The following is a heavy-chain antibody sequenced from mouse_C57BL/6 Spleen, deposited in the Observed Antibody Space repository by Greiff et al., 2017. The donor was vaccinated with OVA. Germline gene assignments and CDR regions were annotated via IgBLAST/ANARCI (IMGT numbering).Heavy chain of an antibody. V-gene: IGHV1-50*01. CDR2: IDPSDSYT. D-gene: IGHD1-1*01. J-gene: IGHJ4*01. CDR1: GYTFTSYW. Sequence: VQLQQPGAELVKPGASVKLSCKASGYTFTSYWMQWVKQRPGQGLEWIGEIDPSDSYTNYNQKFKGKATLTVDTSSSTAYMQRSSLTSEDSAVYYCARRYYGSSYYAMDYWGQGTSVTVSS. CDR3: ARRYYGSSYYAMDY.